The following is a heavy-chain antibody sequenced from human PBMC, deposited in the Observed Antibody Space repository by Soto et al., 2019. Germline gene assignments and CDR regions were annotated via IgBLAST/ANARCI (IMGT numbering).Heavy chain of an antibody. CDR3: ARGVVVPATIEPIHYYYFDY. D-gene: IGHD2-2*02. V-gene: IGHV1-2*02. CDR1: GYTFTGYY. CDR2: INPNSGGT. J-gene: IGHJ4*02. Sequence: ASVNVSCKTSGYTFTGYYMHWVRQAPGQGLEWMGWINPNSGGTNYAQKFQGRVTMTRDTSISTAYMELSRLRSDDTAVYYCARGVVVPATIEPIHYYYFDYWGQGTLVTVSS.